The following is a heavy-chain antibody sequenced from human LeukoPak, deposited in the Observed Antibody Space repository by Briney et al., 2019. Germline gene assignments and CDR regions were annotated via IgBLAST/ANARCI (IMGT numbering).Heavy chain of an antibody. Sequence: GGSLRLSCAASGFTFSSYGMHGVRQAPGKGLEWVAGISYDGSNKYYADSVKGRFTISRDNSKNPLYLQMNSLRAEDTAVYYCAKDFTYDFWSGYFDYWGQGTLVTVSS. CDR1: GFTFSSYG. CDR3: AKDFTYDFWSGYFDY. J-gene: IGHJ4*02. V-gene: IGHV3-30*18. CDR2: ISYDGSNK. D-gene: IGHD3-3*01.